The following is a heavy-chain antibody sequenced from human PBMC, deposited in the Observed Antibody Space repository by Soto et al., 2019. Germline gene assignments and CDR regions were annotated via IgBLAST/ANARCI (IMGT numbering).Heavy chain of an antibody. J-gene: IGHJ4*02. V-gene: IGHV1-18*01. CDR3: ARDTGGGSYYWGSYFDY. CDR1: GYTFTNYG. CDR2: ISGYNGNT. D-gene: IGHD1-26*01. Sequence: QVQLVQSGAEVKKPGASVKVSCKASGYTFTNYGISWVRQAPGQGLEWRGWISGYNGNTNYAQNLQGRVTMTTDTSTSTAYMELRSLRSDDTAVSYCARDTGGGSYYWGSYFDYWGQGTLVTVSS.